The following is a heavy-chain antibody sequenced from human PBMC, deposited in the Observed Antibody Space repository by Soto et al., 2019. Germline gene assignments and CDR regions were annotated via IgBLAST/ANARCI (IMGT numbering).Heavy chain of an antibody. J-gene: IGHJ5*02. Sequence: PGGSLRLSCAASEFTFSSYAMHWVRQAPGKGLEWVAIISFDGINKHHADSVKDRFTISRDNSENTFYLQMNSLRAEDTAVYYCAKDRSRYYDSSGYNHWGQGTLVTVSS. CDR1: EFTFSSYA. D-gene: IGHD3-22*01. V-gene: IGHV3-30*04. CDR2: ISFDGINK. CDR3: AKDRSRYYDSSGYNH.